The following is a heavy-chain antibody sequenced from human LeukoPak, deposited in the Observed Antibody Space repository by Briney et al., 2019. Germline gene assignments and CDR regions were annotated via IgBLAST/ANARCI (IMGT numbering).Heavy chain of an antibody. CDR1: GFTFSSYA. CDR2: ISGSGGSI. Sequence: GGSLRLSCAASGFTFSSYAMSWVRQAPGKGLEWVSAISGSGGSIYYADSVKGRFTISRDNSKNTLYLQMNSLRAEDTAVYYCAKAAGTIFGVYYYMDVWGKGTTVTVSS. D-gene: IGHD3-3*01. V-gene: IGHV3-23*01. CDR3: AKAAGTIFGVYYYMDV. J-gene: IGHJ6*03.